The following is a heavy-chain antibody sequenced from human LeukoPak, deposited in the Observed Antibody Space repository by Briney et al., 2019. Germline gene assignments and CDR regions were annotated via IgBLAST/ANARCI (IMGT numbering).Heavy chain of an antibody. CDR1: GGSISNHY. CDR2: IYSSGST. CDR3: ARWNSGSYHFDY. J-gene: IGHJ4*02. Sequence: SETLSLTRTVSGGSISNHYWSWIRQSPGERLEWIGYIYSSGSTNYNPSLKSRVTMSVDTSKNQFSLKLSSVTAADTAVYYCARWNSGSYHFDYWGQGTLVTVSS. V-gene: IGHV4-59*11. D-gene: IGHD1-26*01.